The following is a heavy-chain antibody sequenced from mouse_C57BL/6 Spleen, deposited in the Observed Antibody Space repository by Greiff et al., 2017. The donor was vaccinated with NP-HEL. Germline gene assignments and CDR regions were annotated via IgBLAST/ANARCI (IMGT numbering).Heavy chain of an antibody. J-gene: IGHJ2*01. Sequence: QVQLQQPGAELVRPGSSVKLSCKASGYTFTSYWMDWVKQRPGQGLEWIGNIYPSDSETHYNQKFKDKATLTVDKSSSTAYMQLSSLTSEDSAVYYCARSGWLLQDYFDYWGQGTTLTVSS. CDR1: GYTFTSYW. CDR2: IYPSDSET. D-gene: IGHD2-3*01. CDR3: ARSGWLLQDYFDY. V-gene: IGHV1-61*01.